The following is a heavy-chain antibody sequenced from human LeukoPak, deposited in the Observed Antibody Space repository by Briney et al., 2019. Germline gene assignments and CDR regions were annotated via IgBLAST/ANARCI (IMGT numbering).Heavy chain of an antibody. CDR3: ARQGGYSYGYPFDY. D-gene: IGHD5-18*01. CDR2: IYYSGST. J-gene: IGHJ4*02. CDR1: GGSISSYY. V-gene: IGHV4-59*08. Sequence: SETLSLTCTVSGGSISSYYWSWIRQPPGKGLEWIGYIYYSGSTNYNPSLKSRVTISVDTSKNQFSLKLSSVTAADTAVYYCARQGGYSYGYPFDYWGQGTLVTVSS.